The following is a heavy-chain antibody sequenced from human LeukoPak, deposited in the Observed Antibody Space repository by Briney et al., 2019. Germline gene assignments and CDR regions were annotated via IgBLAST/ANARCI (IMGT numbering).Heavy chain of an antibody. CDR3: ARVRVSSGYYIDY. D-gene: IGHD3-22*01. V-gene: IGHV3-74*01. J-gene: IGHJ4*02. Sequence: GGFLRLSCAASGFTFSSSWMHWVRQAPGKGLVWVSRINNDGSTTTYADSVKGRFTMSRDNAKNTLYLQMNSLRAEDTAVYYCARVRVSSGYYIDYWGQGTLVTVSS. CDR2: INNDGSTT. CDR1: GFTFSSSW.